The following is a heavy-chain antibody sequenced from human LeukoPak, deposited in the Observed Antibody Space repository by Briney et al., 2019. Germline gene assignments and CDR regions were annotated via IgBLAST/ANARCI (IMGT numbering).Heavy chain of an antibody. V-gene: IGHV4-39*07. CDR2: VYNTGST. CDR3: ARDPDSSGWNEGDY. Sequence: SETLSLTCSVSGGSMSSENEYWGWIRQTPGKGLEWIGSVYNTGSTDYNPSLKRRFSISIDTSKNQFSLKLSSVTAADTAVYYCARDPDSSGWNEGDYWGQGTLVTVSS. CDR1: GGSMSSENEY. J-gene: IGHJ4*02. D-gene: IGHD6-19*01.